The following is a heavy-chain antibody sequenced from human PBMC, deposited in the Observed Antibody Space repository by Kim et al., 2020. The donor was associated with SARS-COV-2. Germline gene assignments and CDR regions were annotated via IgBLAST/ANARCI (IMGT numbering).Heavy chain of an antibody. Sequence: STNYNPSLKSRVTISVDTSKNQFSLKLSSVTAADTAVYYCARVVRRRFDYWGQGTLVTVSS. CDR3: ARVVRRRFDY. CDR2: ST. D-gene: IGHD3-22*01. J-gene: IGHJ4*02. V-gene: IGHV4-34*01.